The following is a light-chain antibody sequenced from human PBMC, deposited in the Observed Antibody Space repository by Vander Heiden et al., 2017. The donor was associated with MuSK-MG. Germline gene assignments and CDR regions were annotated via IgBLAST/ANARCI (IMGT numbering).Light chain of an antibody. CDR3: QQCDSWLLT. CDR1: QSVSRY. J-gene: IGKJ4*01. V-gene: IGKV3-11*01. Sequence: EIVLTQSPATLSLSPGERATLSCRASQSVSRYLAWYQQKPGQAPRLLIYDASNRAAGIPARFSGSGSGTDFTLTISSLEPEDFAVYYCQQCDSWLLTFGGGTKVEIK. CDR2: DAS.